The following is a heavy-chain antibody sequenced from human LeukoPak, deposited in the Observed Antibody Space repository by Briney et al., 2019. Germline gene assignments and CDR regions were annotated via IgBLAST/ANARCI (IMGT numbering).Heavy chain of an antibody. D-gene: IGHD3-16*01. CDR2: IYYSGST. V-gene: IGHV4-59*01. J-gene: IGHJ3*02. Sequence: SETLSLTCTVSGGSISSYYWSWIRQPPGKGLEWIGYIYYSGSTNYNPSLKSRVTISVDTSKNQFSLKLSSVTAADTAVYYCARRGAFGSDAFGIWGQGTMVTVSS. CDR1: GGSISSYY. CDR3: ARRGAFGSDAFGI.